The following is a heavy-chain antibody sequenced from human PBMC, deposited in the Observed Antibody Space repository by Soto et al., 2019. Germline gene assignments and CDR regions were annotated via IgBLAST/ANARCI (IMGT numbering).Heavy chain of an antibody. CDR3: ARTFWSGYFHFDY. Sequence: ASVKVSCKASGYTFTGYYMHWVRQAPGQGLEWMGWINPNSGGTNYAQKFQGRVTMTRDTSISTAYMELSRLRSDDTAVYYCARTFWSGYFHFDYWGQGTLVTVYS. D-gene: IGHD3-3*01. CDR2: INPNSGGT. V-gene: IGHV1-2*02. CDR1: GYTFTGYY. J-gene: IGHJ4*02.